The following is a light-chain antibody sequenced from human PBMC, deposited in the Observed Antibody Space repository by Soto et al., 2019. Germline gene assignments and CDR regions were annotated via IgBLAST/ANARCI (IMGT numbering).Light chain of an antibody. V-gene: IGKV1-5*03. CDR3: QQYNDYQYI. CDR1: QSIATW. Sequence: DIEMTQSPSTLSASVGDTVTITCRASQSIATWLAWYQQKPEKAPKLLIYKPTNVQIGVPSRFSGSGSGTEFSLTISSLQPEDFAIYYCQQYNDYQYIFGQGTKLELK. CDR2: KPT. J-gene: IGKJ2*01.